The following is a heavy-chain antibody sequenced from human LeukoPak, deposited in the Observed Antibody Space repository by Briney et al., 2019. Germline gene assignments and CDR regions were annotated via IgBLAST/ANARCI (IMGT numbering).Heavy chain of an antibody. Sequence: PGGSLRLSCAASGFTFSSYGMHWVRQAPGKGLEWVAVISYDGSNKYYADSVKGRFTISRDNSKNTLYLQMNSLRAEDTAVYYCARGYSSRASWGQGTLVTVSS. V-gene: IGHV3-30*03. CDR3: ARGYSSRAS. CDR1: GFTFSSYG. J-gene: IGHJ4*02. D-gene: IGHD6-13*01. CDR2: ISYDGSNK.